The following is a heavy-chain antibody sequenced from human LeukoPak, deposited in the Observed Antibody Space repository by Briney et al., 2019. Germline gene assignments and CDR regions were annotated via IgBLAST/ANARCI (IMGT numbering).Heavy chain of an antibody. Sequence: SGPTLVNPTQTLTLTCTFSGFSLSTSGVGVGWIRQPPGRALEWVALIYWDDEKRYSPSLKSRLTITKDTSKNQVVLTMTNMDPVDTATYYCAHRRDYSTGGVFDYWGQGTLVTVSS. CDR2: IYWDDEK. CDR1: GFSLSTSGVG. V-gene: IGHV2-5*02. CDR3: AHRRDYSTGGVFDY. J-gene: IGHJ4*02. D-gene: IGHD2-8*02.